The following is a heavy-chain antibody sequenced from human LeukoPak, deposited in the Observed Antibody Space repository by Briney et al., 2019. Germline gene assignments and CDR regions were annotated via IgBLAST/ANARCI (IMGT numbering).Heavy chain of an antibody. CDR1: GFTLSSYS. V-gene: IGHV3-21*01. CDR2: ISSSSRYI. J-gene: IGHJ4*02. CDR3: ATIFEF. Sequence: GGSLRLSCAASGFTLSSYSMNWVRQAPGKGLEWVPSISSSSRYIYYADSVKGRFTISRDNAKNTLNLQMNSLRVEDTAVYYCATIFEFWGQGILVTVSS.